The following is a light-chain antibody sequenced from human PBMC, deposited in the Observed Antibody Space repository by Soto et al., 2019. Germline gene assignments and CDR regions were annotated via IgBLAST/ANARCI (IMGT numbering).Light chain of an antibody. CDR3: QQYGASPIT. V-gene: IGKV3-20*01. J-gene: IGKJ5*01. CDR2: GAS. Sequence: EIVLTQSPGTLSLSPGERATLSCRASQSVSSNYLAWYQQKPGQAPSFLIYGASSRATGIPDRFSGSGSGTDLTLTISRLEPEDFAVYYCQQYGASPITFGQGTRLEIK. CDR1: QSVSSNY.